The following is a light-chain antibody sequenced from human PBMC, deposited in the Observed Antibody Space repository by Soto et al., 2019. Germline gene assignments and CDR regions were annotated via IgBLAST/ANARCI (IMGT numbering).Light chain of an antibody. Sequence: EIVLTQSPATLSVSPGEGATLSCRASQSVNRNLAWYQQRPGQAPRLLMYGASVRASGAPGRFRGSGSGTAFSLTISSLQAEDFAIYYCQQYNNGPPATFGGGTKVEIK. CDR1: QSVNRN. V-gene: IGKV3-15*01. CDR2: GAS. CDR3: QQYNNGPPAT. J-gene: IGKJ4*01.